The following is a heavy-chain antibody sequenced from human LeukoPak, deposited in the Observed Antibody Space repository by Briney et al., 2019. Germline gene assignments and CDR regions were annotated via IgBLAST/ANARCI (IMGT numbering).Heavy chain of an antibody. CDR3: ARGLSYYDSIGYYLVIGGFDF. J-gene: IGHJ4*02. CDR2: IHYTGST. D-gene: IGHD3-22*01. V-gene: IGHV4-30-4*08. Sequence: SETPSLTCSVSGGSISSGDYYWSWIRQPPGKGLEGIGYIHYTGSTYYNPSLNSRVTVSIDMSKNQFSLRLTSVAAADTAVYYCARGLSYYDSIGYYLVIGGFDFWGPGILVTVSS. CDR1: GGSISSGDYY.